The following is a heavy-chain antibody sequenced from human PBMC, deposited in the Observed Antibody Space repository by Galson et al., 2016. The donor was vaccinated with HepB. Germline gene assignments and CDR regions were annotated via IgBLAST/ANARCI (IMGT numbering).Heavy chain of an antibody. D-gene: IGHD6-13*01. V-gene: IGHV3-49*03. CDR3: TRNIAATSIGWFDP. J-gene: IGHJ5*02. CDR2: SRAKAYGGTT. CDR1: GFTFGDYA. Sequence: SLRLSCAASGFTFGDYAVTWFRQAPGKGLEWVGFSRAKAYGGTTKYAASVKGRFTMSRDDSKSIAYLQMNSLETEDTAIYYCTRNIAATSIGWFDPWGQGTLVTVSS.